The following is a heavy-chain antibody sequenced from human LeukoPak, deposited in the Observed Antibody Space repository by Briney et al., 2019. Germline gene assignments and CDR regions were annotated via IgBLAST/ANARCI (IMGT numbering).Heavy chain of an antibody. CDR1: GGSISSSSYY. D-gene: IGHD3-10*01. Sequence: SETLSLTCTVSGGSISSSSYYWGWIRQPPGKGLEWIGSIYYSGSTYYNPSLKSRVTISVDTSKNQFSLKLSSVTAADTAVYYCARGPGLWFGEGNSWFDPWGQGTLVTVSS. CDR2: IYYSGST. V-gene: IGHV4-39*01. CDR3: ARGPGLWFGEGNSWFDP. J-gene: IGHJ5*02.